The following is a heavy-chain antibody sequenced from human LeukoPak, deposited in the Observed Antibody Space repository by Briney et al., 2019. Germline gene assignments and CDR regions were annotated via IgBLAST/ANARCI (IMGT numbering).Heavy chain of an antibody. V-gene: IGHV3-30*04. CDR3: ARAPRWLVPYFDY. CDR1: GFTFSSYA. D-gene: IGHD6-19*01. J-gene: IGHJ4*02. CDR2: ISYDGSNK. Sequence: TGGSLRLSCAASGFTFSSYAMHWVRQAPGKGLEWVAVISYDGSNKYYADSVKGRFTISRDNSKNTLYLQMNSLRAEDTAVYYCARAPRWLVPYFDYWGQGTLVTVSS.